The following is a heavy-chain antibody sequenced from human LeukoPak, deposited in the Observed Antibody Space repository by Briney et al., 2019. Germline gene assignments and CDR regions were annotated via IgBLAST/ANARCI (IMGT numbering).Heavy chain of an antibody. CDR3: ARDALYYYGSGSGY. CDR2: ISAYNGNT. V-gene: IGHV1-18*01. J-gene: IGHJ4*02. D-gene: IGHD3-10*01. CDR1: GYTFTSYG. Sequence: APVKVSCKASGYTFTSYGISWVRQAPGQGLEWMGWISAYNGNTNYAQKLQGRVTMTTDTSTSTAYMELRSLRSDDTAVYYCARDALYYYGSGSGYWGQGTLVTVSS.